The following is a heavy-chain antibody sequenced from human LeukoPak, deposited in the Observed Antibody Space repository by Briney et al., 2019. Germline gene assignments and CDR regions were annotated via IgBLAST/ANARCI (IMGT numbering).Heavy chain of an antibody. CDR2: INPSGGST. J-gene: IGHJ5*02. CDR3: AREGVPIRYENWFDP. D-gene: IGHD5-12*01. CDR1: GYTFTSYY. V-gene: IGHV1-46*01. Sequence: GASVKVSCKASGYTFTSYYMHWVRQAPGQGLEWMGIINPSGGSTSYAQKFQGRVTMTRDTSTSTVYMELSSLRSEDTAVYYCAREGVPIRYENWFDPWGQGTLVTVSS.